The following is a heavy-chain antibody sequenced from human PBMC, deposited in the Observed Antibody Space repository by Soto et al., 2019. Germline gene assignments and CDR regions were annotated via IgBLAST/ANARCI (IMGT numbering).Heavy chain of an antibody. J-gene: IGHJ4*02. V-gene: IGHV3-7*01. Sequence: EVLLVESGGGLVQPGGSLTLSCAASRFTFGSYWMNWVRQAPGKGLEWVANIKGDGSEKYYVDSVEGRFTISRDNTKNSLDLQMNSLRVEDTAVYYCAAGFPADFWGQGTLVTVSS. CDR2: IKGDGSEK. CDR1: RFTFGSYW. CDR3: AAGFPADF. D-gene: IGHD3-10*01.